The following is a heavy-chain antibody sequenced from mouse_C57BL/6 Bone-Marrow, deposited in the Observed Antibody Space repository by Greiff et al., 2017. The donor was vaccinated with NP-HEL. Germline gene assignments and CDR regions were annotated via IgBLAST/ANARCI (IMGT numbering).Heavy chain of an antibody. J-gene: IGHJ1*03. CDR1: GYTFTSYW. V-gene: IGHV1-61*01. Sequence: QVQLQQPGAELVRPGSSVKLSCKASGYTFTSYWMDWVKQRPGQGLEWIGNIYPSDSETHYNQKFKDKATLTVDKSSSTAYMQLSSLTSEDSAVYYCAKLRWGYFDVWGTGTTVTVSS. CDR2: IYPSDSET. CDR3: AKLRWGYFDV. D-gene: IGHD1-1*01.